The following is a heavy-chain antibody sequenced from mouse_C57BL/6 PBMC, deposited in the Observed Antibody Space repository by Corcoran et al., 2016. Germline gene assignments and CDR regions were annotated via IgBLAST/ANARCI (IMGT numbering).Heavy chain of an antibody. Sequence: EVQLQQSGPVLVKPGASVKMSCKASGYTFTDYYMNWVKQSHGKSLEWIGVINPYNGGTSYNQKFKGKATLTVDKSSSTAYMELNSLTSEDSAVYYGAKTAQARGVDYWGQGTTLTVSS. CDR1: GYTFTDYY. CDR3: AKTAQARGVDY. D-gene: IGHD3-2*02. J-gene: IGHJ2*01. V-gene: IGHV1-19*01. CDR2: INPYNGGT.